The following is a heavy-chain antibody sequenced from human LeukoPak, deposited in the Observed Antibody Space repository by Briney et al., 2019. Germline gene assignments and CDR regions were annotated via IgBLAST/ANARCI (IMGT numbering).Heavy chain of an antibody. J-gene: IGHJ4*02. V-gene: IGHV3-20*04. D-gene: IGHD1-26*01. Sequence: GGSLRLSCAASGFTFDDHGMSWVRQAPGKGLEWVSGINWNGDNTRYADAVKGRFSISRDNANDPLFLQMNNLRAEDTAFYYCTRGMGYSNPYYFDYWGQGTLLTVSS. CDR2: INWNGDNT. CDR1: GFTFDDHG. CDR3: TRGMGYSNPYYFDY.